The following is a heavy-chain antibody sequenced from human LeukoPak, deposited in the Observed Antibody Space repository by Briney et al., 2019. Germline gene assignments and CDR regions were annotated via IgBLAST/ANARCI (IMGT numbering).Heavy chain of an antibody. Sequence: SETLSLTSTVPGDSISDFNWIWIRQPPGKGLEWIGYISYSGSTNYNPSLKSRVTISVDTSKNQFSLNLTSVPAADTAVYYFPSGLNFYNWTYFAGVWVQGTLVTVSS. CDR3: PSGLNFYNWTYFAGV. J-gene: IGHJ4*02. CDR2: ISYSGST. CDR1: GDSISDFN. D-gene: IGHD1-7*01. V-gene: IGHV4-59*01.